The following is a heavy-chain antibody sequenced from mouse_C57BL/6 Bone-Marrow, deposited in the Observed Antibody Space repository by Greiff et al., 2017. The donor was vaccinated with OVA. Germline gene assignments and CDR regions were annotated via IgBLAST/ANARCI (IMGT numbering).Heavy chain of an antibody. D-gene: IGHD1-1*01. Sequence: EVQRVESGGDLVKPGGSLKLSCAASGFTFSSYGMSWVRQTPDKRLEWVATISSGGSYTYYPDSVQGRFTISRDNAKNTLYLQMSILKSEDTAMYYCARPLITTVDYAMDYWGQGTSVTVSS. CDR1: GFTFSSYG. J-gene: IGHJ4*01. V-gene: IGHV5-6*01. CDR3: ARPLITTVDYAMDY. CDR2: ISSGGSYT.